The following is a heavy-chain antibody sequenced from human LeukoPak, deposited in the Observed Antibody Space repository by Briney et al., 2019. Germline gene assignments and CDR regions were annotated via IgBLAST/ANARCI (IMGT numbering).Heavy chain of an antibody. V-gene: IGHV3-23*01. CDR2: ISDSGGST. Sequence: GGSLRLSCAVSGITLSNYGMSWVRQAPGKGLEWVTGISDSGGSTNYADSVKGRFTISRDNPKNTLYLQMNSLRAEDTAVYFCAKRGVVIRIILVGFHKEAYYFDSWGQGALVTVSS. CDR1: GITLSNYG. CDR3: AKRGVVIRIILVGFHKEAYYFDS. D-gene: IGHD3-10*01. J-gene: IGHJ4*02.